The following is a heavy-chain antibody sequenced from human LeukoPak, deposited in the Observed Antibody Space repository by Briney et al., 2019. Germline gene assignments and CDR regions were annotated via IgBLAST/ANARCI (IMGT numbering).Heavy chain of an antibody. CDR1: GFIFSDFN. J-gene: IGHJ4*02. CDR2: IRYDGDNK. Sequence: GGSLRLSCAASGFIFSDFNMHWVRQAPGKGLEWVAFIRYDGDNKYYADSVKGRFTISRDNAKNTLYLQVNSLRGEDTAIYYCAKSVPAIRGEIDYWGQGTLVTVSS. D-gene: IGHD3-10*01. V-gene: IGHV3-30*02. CDR3: AKSVPAIRGEIDY.